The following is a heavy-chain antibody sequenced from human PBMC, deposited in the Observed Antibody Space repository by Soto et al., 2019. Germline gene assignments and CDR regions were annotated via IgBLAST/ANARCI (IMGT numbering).Heavy chain of an antibody. CDR2: ISAYNGNT. V-gene: IGHV1-18*01. CDR1: GYTFTGYG. Sequence: GPSVKVSFKASGYTFTGYGIGLVRQAPGQGLEWMGWISAYNGNTNYAQKLQGRVTMTTDTSTSTAYMELRSLRSDDTAVYYCARVGIPNKEYSSSSGDGYWGQGTLVTVSS. D-gene: IGHD6-6*01. CDR3: ARVGIPNKEYSSSSGDGY. J-gene: IGHJ4*02.